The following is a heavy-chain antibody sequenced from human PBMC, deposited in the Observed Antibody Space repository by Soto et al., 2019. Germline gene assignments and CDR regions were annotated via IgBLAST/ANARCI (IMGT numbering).Heavy chain of an antibody. Sequence: SETLSLTCTVSGGSISSGGYYWIWIRQHPGKGLEWIGYIYYSGSTYYNPSLKSRVTISVDTSKNQFSLKLSSVTAADTAVYYCAARIVGAKFDPWGQGTLVTVSS. CDR1: GGSISSGGYY. D-gene: IGHD1-26*01. J-gene: IGHJ5*02. CDR3: AARIVGAKFDP. CDR2: IYYSGST. V-gene: IGHV4-31*03.